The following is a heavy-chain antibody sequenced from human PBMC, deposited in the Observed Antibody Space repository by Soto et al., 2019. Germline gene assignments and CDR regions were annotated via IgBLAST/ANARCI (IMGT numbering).Heavy chain of an antibody. CDR1: GGSISSYY. Sequence: PSETLSLTCTVSGGSISSYYWSWIRQPPGKGLEWIGYFFYSGSTNYNPSLKSRVTISVDTSKNQFSLELSSVTAADTAVYYCASSHAGAHITAAVHWGQGTLVTVSS. J-gene: IGHJ4*02. D-gene: IGHD6-13*01. CDR2: FFYSGST. V-gene: IGHV4-59*01. CDR3: ASSHAGAHITAAVH.